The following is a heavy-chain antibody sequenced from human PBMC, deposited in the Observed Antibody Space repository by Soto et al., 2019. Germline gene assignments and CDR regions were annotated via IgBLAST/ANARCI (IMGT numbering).Heavy chain of an antibody. J-gene: IGHJ3*02. CDR2: INPNSGGT. CDR1: GYTFTGYY. CDR3: ARARTKKVKESITMIVVVGPDI. D-gene: IGHD3-22*01. Sequence: GASVKVSCKASGYTFTGYYMHWVRQAPGQGLEWMGWINPNSGGTNYAQKFQGWVTMTRNTSISTAYMELSSLRSEDTAVYYCARARTKKVKESITMIVVVGPDIWGQGTMVTVSS. V-gene: IGHV1-2*04.